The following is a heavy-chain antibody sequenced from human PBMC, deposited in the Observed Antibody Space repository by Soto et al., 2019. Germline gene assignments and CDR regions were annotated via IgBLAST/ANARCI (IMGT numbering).Heavy chain of an antibody. CDR1: GFTFSGYG. CDR3: AKGGRGTYYYYYGMDV. V-gene: IGHV3-30*18. Sequence: GGSLRLSCAASGFTFSGYGMHWVRQAPGKWLEWVAVISYDGNNKYYADSVKGRFTISRDNSKNTLYLQMNSLRAEDTAVYYCAKGGRGTYYYYYGMDVWGQGXTVTVSS. J-gene: IGHJ6*02. CDR2: ISYDGNNK. D-gene: IGHD1-1*01.